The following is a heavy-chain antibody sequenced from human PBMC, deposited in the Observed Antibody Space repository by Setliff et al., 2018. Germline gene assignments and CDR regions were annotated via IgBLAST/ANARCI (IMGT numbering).Heavy chain of an antibody. CDR3: ARDGAYCSGGSCYSFDY. CDR2: ISAYTGNT. V-gene: IGHV1-18*01. CDR1: GYTFSNYG. D-gene: IGHD2-15*01. Sequence: GASVKVSCKASGYTFSNYGITWVRQAPGQGLEWMGWISAYTGNTKFAQKFQGRVTMTTDTSTSTAYLELRSLTSDDTAVYYCARDGAYCSGGSCYSFDYWGQGTLVTVSS. J-gene: IGHJ4*02.